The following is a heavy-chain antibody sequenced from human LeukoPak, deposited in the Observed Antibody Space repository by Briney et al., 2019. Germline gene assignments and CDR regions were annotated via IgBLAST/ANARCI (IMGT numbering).Heavy chain of an antibody. CDR3: ARGSIAVPGTSYYFDY. J-gene: IGHJ4*02. Sequence: GASVKVSCKASGYTFTSSDINWVRQATGRGLEWMGWMNPNSGNTYYAQRFQGRVTMTRNTSISTAYMELSSLRSEDTAVYYCARGSIAVPGTSYYFDYWGQGTLVTVSS. V-gene: IGHV1-8*01. D-gene: IGHD6-19*01. CDR1: GYTFTSSD. CDR2: MNPNSGNT.